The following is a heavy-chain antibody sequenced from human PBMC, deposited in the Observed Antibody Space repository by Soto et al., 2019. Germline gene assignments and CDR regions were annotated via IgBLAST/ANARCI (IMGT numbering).Heavy chain of an antibody. Sequence: QVQLQQWGAGLLKPSETLSLTCAVYGGSFSGYYWSWIRQPPGKGLEWIGEINHSGSTNYNPSLKGLATISADTFTKQFSQKLSSVTAADTAVYYWAIVSGIYYYGMDVWGQVTTVTVSS. V-gene: IGHV4-34*01. CDR2: INHSGST. J-gene: IGHJ6*02. CDR3: AIVSGIYYYGMDV. CDR1: GGSFSGYY. D-gene: IGHD3-10*01.